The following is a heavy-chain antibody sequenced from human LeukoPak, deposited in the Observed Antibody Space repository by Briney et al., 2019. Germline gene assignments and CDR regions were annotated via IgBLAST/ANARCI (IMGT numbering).Heavy chain of an antibody. CDR1: GGSISSHY. D-gene: IGHD3-3*01. CDR3: ARVPVDFWSGYYSGWFDP. J-gene: IGHJ5*02. CDR2: IYYSGST. Sequence: SETLSLTCTVSGGSISSHYWSWIRQPPGKGLEWIGYIYYSGSTNYNPSLKSRVTISVDTSKNQFSLKLSSVTAADTAVHYCARVPVDFWSGYYSGWFDPWGQGTLVTVSS. V-gene: IGHV4-59*11.